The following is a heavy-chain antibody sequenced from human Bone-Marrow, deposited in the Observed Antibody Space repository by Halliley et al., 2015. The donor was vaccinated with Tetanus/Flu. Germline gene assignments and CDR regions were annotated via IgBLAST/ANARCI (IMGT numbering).Heavy chain of an antibody. CDR3: AKPGPYSGGPQGYFYF. Sequence: SLRLSCAASGLTFSTFAMSWVRQAPGKGLEWVSTITETGRNSYYADSVKGRFIISRDKSKNTLYLQMNTLRAEDTAVYYCAKPGPYSGGPQGYFYFWGQGTLVTVSS. CDR1: GLTFSTFA. D-gene: IGHD1-26*01. V-gene: IGHV3-23*01. J-gene: IGHJ4*02. CDR2: ITETGRNS.